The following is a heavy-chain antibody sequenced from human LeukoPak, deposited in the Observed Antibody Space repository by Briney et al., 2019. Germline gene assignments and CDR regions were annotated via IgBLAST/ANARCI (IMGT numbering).Heavy chain of an antibody. D-gene: IGHD1-1*01. J-gene: IGHJ4*02. Sequence: ASVKVSCKASGYTFTGYYMHWVRQAPGQGLEWMGWINPNSGGTNYAQKFQGRVTMTRDTSISTAYMELGRLRSDDTAVYYCARVGATGTTSPFDYWGQGTLVTVSS. CDR3: ARVGATGTTSPFDY. V-gene: IGHV1-2*02. CDR2: INPNSGGT. CDR1: GYTFTGYY.